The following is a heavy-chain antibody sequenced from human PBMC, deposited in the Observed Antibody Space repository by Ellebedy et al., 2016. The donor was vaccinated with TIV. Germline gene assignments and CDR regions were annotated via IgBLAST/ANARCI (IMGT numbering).Heavy chain of an antibody. D-gene: IGHD4/OR15-4a*01. CDR2: INQDGGEK. J-gene: IGHJ6*02. V-gene: IGHV3-7*01. CDR1: GFTISRHW. CDR3: AREVLGGQGDMDV. Sequence: PGGSLRLSCAASGFTISRHWMSWVRQGPGKGLEWVANINQDGGEKNYVDSVRGRFTISRDNAKNSLYLQMNSLRAEDTAVYYCAREVLGGQGDMDVWGQGTAVTVSS.